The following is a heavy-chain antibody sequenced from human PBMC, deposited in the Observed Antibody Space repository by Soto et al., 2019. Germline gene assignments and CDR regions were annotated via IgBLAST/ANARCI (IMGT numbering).Heavy chain of an antibody. CDR1: GFTFSSYA. Sequence: EVQLLESGGGLVQPGGSLRLSCAASGFTFSSYAMTWVRQAPGKGLEWVSAISGSGNTSYYADSVKGRFTISRDSSKKMLSLQMNSLRPEDTAVYYCAKDRGRTWYEDYWGQGTLVTVSS. CDR3: AKDRGRTWYEDY. CDR2: ISGSGNTS. D-gene: IGHD6-13*01. V-gene: IGHV3-23*01. J-gene: IGHJ4*02.